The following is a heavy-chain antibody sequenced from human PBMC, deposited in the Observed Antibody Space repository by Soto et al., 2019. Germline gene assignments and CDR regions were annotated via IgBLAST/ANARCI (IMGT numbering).Heavy chain of an antibody. D-gene: IGHD3-3*01. Sequence: SQPLSLTCTVPGGSISSSSYSWGFIRHTQGKGREWIGSIYYSGSTYYNPSLKSRVTISVDTSKTQFSLKLRPVTAADTAVYYCASTTMFGVLIIACYYGIDVWAQAHTVTVSS. CDR3: ASTTMFGVLIIACYYGIDV. V-gene: IGHV4-39*01. J-gene: IGHJ6*01. CDR1: GGSISSSSYS. CDR2: IYYSGST.